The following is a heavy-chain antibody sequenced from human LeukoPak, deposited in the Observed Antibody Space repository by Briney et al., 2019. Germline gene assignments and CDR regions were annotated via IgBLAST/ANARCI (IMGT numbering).Heavy chain of an antibody. V-gene: IGHV3-9*01. CDR3: AKSSSYSGYKGDFDY. J-gene: IGHJ4*02. CDR2: INWNSGSI. D-gene: IGHD5-12*01. CDR1: GFTFDDYA. Sequence: GRSLRLSCAASGFTFDDYAMHWVRQAPEKGLEWVSGINWNSGSIGYADSVKGRFTISRDNAKNSLYLQMNSLRAEDTALYYCAKSSSYSGYKGDFDYWGQGTLVTVSS.